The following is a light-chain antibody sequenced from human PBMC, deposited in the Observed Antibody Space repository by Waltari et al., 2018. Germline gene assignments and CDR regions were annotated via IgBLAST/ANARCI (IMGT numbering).Light chain of an antibody. CDR2: WAS. CDR3: QQYYSTPFT. V-gene: IGKV4-1*01. CDR1: QSVLYSSNNKNY. J-gene: IGKJ3*01. Sequence: DIVMTQSPDSLAVSLGERANINCKSSQSVLYSSNNKNYLAWYQQKPGQPPKLLFYWASTRESGVPDRFSGSGSGTDFTLTNSSLQAEDVAVYYCQQYYSTPFTFGPGTKVDIK.